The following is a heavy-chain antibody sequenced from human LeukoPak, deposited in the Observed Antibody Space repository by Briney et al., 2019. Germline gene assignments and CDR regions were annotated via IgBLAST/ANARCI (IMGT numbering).Heavy chain of an antibody. V-gene: IGHV4-28*05. CDR2: IYYSGSI. Sequence: SETLSLTCAVTGASISNSNWWTWVRQPPGKGLEWIGYIYYSGSIYYNPSLKSRVTMSVDTSKNQFSLKLSSVTAVDTAVYYCARKQTYYGFDPWSQGTLVTVSS. D-gene: IGHD3-22*01. J-gene: IGHJ5*02. CDR3: ARKQTYYGFDP. CDR1: GASISNSNW.